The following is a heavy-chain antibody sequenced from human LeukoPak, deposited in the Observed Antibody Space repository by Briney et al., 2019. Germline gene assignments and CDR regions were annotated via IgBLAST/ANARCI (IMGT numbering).Heavy chain of an antibody. CDR3: ARTSGYRNWFDP. Sequence: ASVKASCKASGYTFTSYYMHWVRQAPGQGLEWMGIINPSGGPTSYAQKFQGRVTLTRDTSTSTAYMELSSLRSEDTAIYYCARTSGYRNWFDPWGQGTLVIVSS. CDR2: INPSGGPT. J-gene: IGHJ5*02. CDR1: GYTFTSYY. D-gene: IGHD3-22*01. V-gene: IGHV1-46*01.